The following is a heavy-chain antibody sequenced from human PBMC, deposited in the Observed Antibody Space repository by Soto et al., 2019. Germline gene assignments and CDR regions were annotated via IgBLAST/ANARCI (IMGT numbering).Heavy chain of an antibody. CDR3: ARGHEYGGNSDDFDI. V-gene: IGHV1-69*14. CDR2: ILPIFGTA. CDR1: GGTFSTSP. D-gene: IGHD4-17*01. Sequence: QAQRVQSGAEVKKPGSSVKVSCKASGGTFSTSPINWGRQAPGQRPEWMGNILPIFGTADYAQKFQGRVTITADKSTNTAYMELRSLLSEDTAVYYCARGHEYGGNSDDFDIWGQGTVVTVSS. J-gene: IGHJ3*02.